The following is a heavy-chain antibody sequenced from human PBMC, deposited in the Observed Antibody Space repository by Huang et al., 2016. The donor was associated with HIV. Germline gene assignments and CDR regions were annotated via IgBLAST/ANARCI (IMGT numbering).Heavy chain of an antibody. V-gene: IGHV7-4-1*02. Sequence: QVQLVQSGSELKKPGASVKVSCKASGYTFISYAMNWVRQAPGQGLEWMGCINPNTWNPTYAQGFTGRFVFSFDTSVSTAYLQISSLKAEDTAVYYCASSPREVFGVFDYWGQGTLVTVSS. CDR2: INPNTWNP. J-gene: IGHJ4*02. CDR3: ASSPREVFGVFDY. CDR1: GYTFISYA. D-gene: IGHD3-3*01.